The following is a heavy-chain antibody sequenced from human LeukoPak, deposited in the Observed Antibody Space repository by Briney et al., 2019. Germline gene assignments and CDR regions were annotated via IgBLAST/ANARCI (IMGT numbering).Heavy chain of an antibody. CDR2: IKQDGSEK. V-gene: IGHV3-7*01. CDR1: GFTLSSYW. Sequence: GGSLRLSCAASGFTLSSYWMSWVRQAPGKGLEWVANIKQDGSEKHYVDSVKGRFTISRDNAKNSLYLQMNSLRAEDTAVYYCARDQWWSDYWGQGTLVTVSS. CDR3: ARDQWWSDY. D-gene: IGHD2-15*01. J-gene: IGHJ4*02.